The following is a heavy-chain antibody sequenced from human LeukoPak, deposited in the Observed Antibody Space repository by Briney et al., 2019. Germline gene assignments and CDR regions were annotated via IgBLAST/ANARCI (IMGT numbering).Heavy chain of an antibody. Sequence: QXLSLTXXXSGGSIXSGDYYWSWIRQPPGKGLEWIGYIYYSGSTYYNPSLKSRVTISVDTSRNQFSLKLSSVTAADTAVYYCARDTDYDSSGYTTVWGQGTLVTVSS. J-gene: IGHJ4*02. CDR2: IYYSGST. V-gene: IGHV4-30-4*01. CDR3: ARDTDYDSSGYTTV. CDR1: GGSIXSGDYY. D-gene: IGHD3-22*01.